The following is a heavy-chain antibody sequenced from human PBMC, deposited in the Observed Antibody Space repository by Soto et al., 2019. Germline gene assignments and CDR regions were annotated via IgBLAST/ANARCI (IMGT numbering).Heavy chain of an antibody. D-gene: IGHD6-19*01. CDR3: ARGQAVAGYSLDY. CDR2: INHSGST. V-gene: IGHV4-34*01. CDR1: GGSFSGYY. J-gene: IGHJ4*02. Sequence: SETLSLTCAVYGGSFSGYYWSWIRQPPGKGLEWIGEINHSGSTNYNPSLKSRVTISVDTSKNQFSLKLSSVTAADTAVYYCARGQAVAGYSLDYWGQGTLVTVSS.